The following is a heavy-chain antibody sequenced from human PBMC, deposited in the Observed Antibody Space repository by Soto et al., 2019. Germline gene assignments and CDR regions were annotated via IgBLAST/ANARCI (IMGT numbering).Heavy chain of an antibody. J-gene: IGHJ6*02. CDR1: GYTFTGYY. Sequence: ASVKVSCKASGYTFTGYYMHWVRQAPGQGLEWMGWINPNSGGTNYAQKFQGWVTMTRDTSISTAYMELSRLSSDDTAVYYCASPIAAGHYGMDVWGQGTTVTVSS. V-gene: IGHV1-2*04. D-gene: IGHD6-25*01. CDR2: INPNSGGT. CDR3: ASPIAAGHYGMDV.